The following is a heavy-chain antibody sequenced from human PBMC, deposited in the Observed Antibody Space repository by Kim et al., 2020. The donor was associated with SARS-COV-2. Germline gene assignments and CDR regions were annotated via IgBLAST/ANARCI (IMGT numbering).Heavy chain of an antibody. Sequence: PSLKSRVTISVDNSKNQFSLNLSSVTAADTAVYYCARGSTSPNYYYGMDVWGQGTTVTVSS. CDR3: ARGSTSPNYYYGMDV. V-gene: IGHV4-4*02. D-gene: IGHD2-2*01. J-gene: IGHJ6*02.